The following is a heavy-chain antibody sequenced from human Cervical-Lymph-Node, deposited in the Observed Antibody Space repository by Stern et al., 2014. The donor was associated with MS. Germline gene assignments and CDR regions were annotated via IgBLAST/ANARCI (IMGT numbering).Heavy chain of an antibody. CDR1: GGSISSSNW. CDR2: IYHSGST. CDR3: ASSIAARREHGYFQH. D-gene: IGHD6-6*01. J-gene: IGHJ1*01. Sequence: VQLVESGPGLVKPSGTLSLTCAVSGGSISSSNWWSWVRQPPGKGLEWIGEIYHSGSTNYNPSLKSRVTISVDKSKNQFSLKLSSVTAADTAVYYCASSIAARREHGYFQHWGQGTLVTVSS. V-gene: IGHV4-4*02.